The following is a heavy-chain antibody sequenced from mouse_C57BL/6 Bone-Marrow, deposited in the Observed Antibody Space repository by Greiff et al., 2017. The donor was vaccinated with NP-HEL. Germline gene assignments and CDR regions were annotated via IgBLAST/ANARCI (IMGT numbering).Heavy chain of an antibody. Sequence: VQLQESGAELVKPGASVKLSCKASGYTFTSYWMHWVKQRPGQGLEWIGMIHPNSGSTNYNEKFKSKATLTVDKSSSTAYMQLSSLTSEDSAVYYCARPNLLFYAMDYWGQGTSVTVSS. V-gene: IGHV1-64*01. CDR1: GYTFTSYW. CDR2: IHPNSGST. D-gene: IGHD2-1*01. J-gene: IGHJ4*01. CDR3: ARPNLLFYAMDY.